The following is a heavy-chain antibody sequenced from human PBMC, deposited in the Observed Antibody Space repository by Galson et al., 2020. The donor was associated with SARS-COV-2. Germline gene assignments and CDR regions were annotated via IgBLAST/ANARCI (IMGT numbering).Heavy chain of an antibody. CDR3: TRYDSSGYFYSDD. V-gene: IGHV3-15*01. D-gene: IGHD3-22*01. CDR1: GFTFTNAW. CDR2: IKSKTDGGAT. J-gene: IGHJ4*02. Sequence: GESLKISCAASGFTFTNAWMSWVRQAPGKGLEWVGRIKSKTDGGATDYAAPVKGRFTILRDDSKNTLYLQMNSLKTEDTAVYYCTRYDSSGYFYSDDCGQGTLVTFAS.